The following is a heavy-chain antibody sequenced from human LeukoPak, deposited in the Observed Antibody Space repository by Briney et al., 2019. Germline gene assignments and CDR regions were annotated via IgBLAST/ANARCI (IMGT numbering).Heavy chain of an antibody. CDR1: GGSISSYY. V-gene: IGHV4-59*08. CDR3: ARSWAAPGDAFDI. CDR2: IYYSGST. J-gene: IGHJ3*02. Sequence: SETLSLTCTVSGGSISSYYWSWIRQPPGKGLEWIGYIYYSGSTNYNPSLKGRVTISVDTSKNQFSLKLSSVTAADTAVYYCARSWAAPGDAFDIWGQGTMVTVSS. D-gene: IGHD3-10*01.